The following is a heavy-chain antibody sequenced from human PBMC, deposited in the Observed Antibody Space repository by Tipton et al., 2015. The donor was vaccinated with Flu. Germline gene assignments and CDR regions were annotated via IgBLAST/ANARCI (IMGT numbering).Heavy chain of an antibody. D-gene: IGHD2-8*01. V-gene: IGHV3-23*01. J-gene: IGHJ3*01. CDR2: VSNTGDYT. CDR1: GIPFRTYG. Sequence: GSLRLSCAATGIPFRTYGMSWFRQAPGKGLEWLCCVSNTGDYTYYADSVQGRFTISRDNSKNTVYLQMDSLRVDDTAVYFCANQGVLFWGQGTAVTVSS. CDR3: ANQGVLF.